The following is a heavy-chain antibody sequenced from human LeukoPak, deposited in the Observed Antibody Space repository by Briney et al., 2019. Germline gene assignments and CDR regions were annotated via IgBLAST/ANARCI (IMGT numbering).Heavy chain of an antibody. V-gene: IGHV4-59*12. Sequence: SETLSLTCTVSGGSISSYYWSWIRQPPGKGLEWIGYIYYSGSTNYNPSLKSRVTISVDTSKNQFSLKLSSVTAADTAVYYCARDGYNPVAFDIWGQGTVVTVSS. J-gene: IGHJ3*02. D-gene: IGHD5-24*01. CDR1: GGSISSYY. CDR2: IYYSGST. CDR3: ARDGYNPVAFDI.